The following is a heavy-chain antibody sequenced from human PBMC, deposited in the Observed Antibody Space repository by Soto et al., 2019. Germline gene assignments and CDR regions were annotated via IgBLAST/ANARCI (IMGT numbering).Heavy chain of an antibody. J-gene: IGHJ4*02. CDR2: INSDGSST. CDR1: GLAFSSYW. Sequence: GGSLRLSFAASGLAFSSYWIHWVRQAPGKGLVWVSRINSDGSSTSYADSVKGRFTISRDNAKNTLYLQMNSLRAEDTAVYYCAAMGATPTRDYYFDYWGQGTLVTVSS. V-gene: IGHV3-74*01. D-gene: IGHD1-26*01. CDR3: AAMGATPTRDYYFDY.